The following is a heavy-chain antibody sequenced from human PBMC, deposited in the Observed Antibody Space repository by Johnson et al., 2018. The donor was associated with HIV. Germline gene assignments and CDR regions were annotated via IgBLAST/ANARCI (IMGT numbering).Heavy chain of an antibody. CDR2: IKSKADGGTT. V-gene: IGHV3-15*01. CDR1: GFTFTNTW. J-gene: IGHJ3*02. D-gene: IGHD3-22*01. Sequence: VQLVESGGGLVKPGGSLRLSCAASGFTFTNTWMSWVRQVPGKGLAWVGRIKSKADGGTTDYVVPVKGRFTISKDDSKNTLYLQMNSLRAEDTALYYCAKNPSLYYDSRGSAFDIWGQGTMVTVSS. CDR3: AKNPSLYYDSRGSAFDI.